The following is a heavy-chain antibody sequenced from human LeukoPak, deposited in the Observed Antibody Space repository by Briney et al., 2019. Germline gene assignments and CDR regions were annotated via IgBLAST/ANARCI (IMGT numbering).Heavy chain of an antibody. V-gene: IGHV3-7*01. CDR1: GFTFSNYL. Sequence: GGSLRLSCVASGFTFSNYLMNWVRQAPGKGLEWVANIKQDGSEKHYVDSVRGRFTVSRENAKNSLYLQMNSLRAEDTAVYYCARDFYYYIDVWGKGTTVTVSS. CDR2: IKQDGSEK. CDR3: ARDFYYYIDV. J-gene: IGHJ6*03.